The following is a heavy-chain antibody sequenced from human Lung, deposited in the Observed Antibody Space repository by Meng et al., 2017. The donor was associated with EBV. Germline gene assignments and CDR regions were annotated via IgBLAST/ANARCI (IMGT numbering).Heavy chain of an antibody. CDR2: INCYTSGT. CDR3: AREKSPGHFDY. Sequence: QVQLVQSGPEVMKPGPSLMISCRTSGYTFTDFFLHWVRQAPGQGLEWLGTINCYTSGTAYARKFQGRITLTRDTSTTTVYMDLGSLGSDDTAFYYCAREKSPGHFDYFGQGILVTVSS. J-gene: IGHJ4*02. V-gene: IGHV1-46*01. CDR1: GYTFTDFF.